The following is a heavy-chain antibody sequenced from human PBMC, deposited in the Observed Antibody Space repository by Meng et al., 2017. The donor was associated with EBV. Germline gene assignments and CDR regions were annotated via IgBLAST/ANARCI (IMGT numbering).Heavy chain of an antibody. CDR3: ARRGGVADWFDP. V-gene: IGHV1-3*01. D-gene: IGHD2-15*01. CDR1: GYTFTSYA. Sequence: QVQLVQSWAEVQTPAASVKVSCQASGYTFTSYAMHWVRQTPGQRLEWMGWINAGNGNTKYSQKFQGRVTITRDTSASTAYMELSSLRSEDTAVYYCARRGGVADWFDPWGQGTLVTVSS. CDR2: INAGNGNT. J-gene: IGHJ5*02.